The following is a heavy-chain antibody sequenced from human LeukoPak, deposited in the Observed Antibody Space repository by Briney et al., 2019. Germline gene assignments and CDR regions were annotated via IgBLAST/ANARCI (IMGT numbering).Heavy chain of an antibody. Sequence: GGSLRLSCAASGFTFSSYWMHWVRQAPGKGLVWVSRINTDGSSTTYADSVKGRFTISRDNAKNTLYLQMNSLRDEDTGVYYCARGITGYSGYDYWGQGTLVTVSS. J-gene: IGHJ4*02. D-gene: IGHD5-12*01. CDR1: GFTFSSYW. V-gene: IGHV3-74*03. CDR3: ARGITGYSGYDY. CDR2: INTDGSST.